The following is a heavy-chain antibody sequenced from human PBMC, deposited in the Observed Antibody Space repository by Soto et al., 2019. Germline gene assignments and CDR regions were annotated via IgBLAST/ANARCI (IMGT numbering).Heavy chain of an antibody. V-gene: IGHV3-23*01. CDR3: AKDRTDRGYCSGGSCYSDY. Sequence: EVQLLESGGGLVQPGGSLRLSCAASGFTFSSYAMSWVRQAPGKGLEWVSGISGGGGSTYYANSVKGRFTISRDNSKNTLYLQMNSLRVEDTAVYYCAKDRTDRGYCSGGSCYSDYWGQGTLVTVSS. CDR1: GFTFSSYA. D-gene: IGHD2-15*01. J-gene: IGHJ4*02. CDR2: ISGGGGST.